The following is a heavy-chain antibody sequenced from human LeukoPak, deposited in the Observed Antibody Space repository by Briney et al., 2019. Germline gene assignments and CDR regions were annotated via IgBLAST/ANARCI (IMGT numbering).Heavy chain of an antibody. CDR2: VSVSGTT. Sequence: SETLSLSCNVSGGSISAYSWGWIRRPPGRGQEWIGSVSVSGTTNYNPSLKSRVTISVDTSESHLSLKLTSVTAADTAVYYCARRYFLDAFDIWGQGTMVTVSS. D-gene: IGHD2/OR15-2a*01. CDR1: GGSISAYS. V-gene: IGHV4-59*08. CDR3: ARRYFLDAFDI. J-gene: IGHJ3*02.